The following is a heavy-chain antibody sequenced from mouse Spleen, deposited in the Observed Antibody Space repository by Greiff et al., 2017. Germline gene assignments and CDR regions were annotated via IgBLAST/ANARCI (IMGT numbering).Heavy chain of an antibody. Sequence: VKLVESGGGLVQPGGSLKLSCATSGFTFSDYYMYWVRQTPEKRLEWVAYISNGGGSTYYPDTVKGRFTISRDNAKNTLYLQMSRLKSEDTAMYYCARPSLGYYAMDYWGQGTSVTVSS. CDR2: ISNGGGST. V-gene: IGHV5-12*02. CDR3: ARPSLGYYAMDY. D-gene: IGHD4-1*01. J-gene: IGHJ4*01. CDR1: GFTFSDYY.